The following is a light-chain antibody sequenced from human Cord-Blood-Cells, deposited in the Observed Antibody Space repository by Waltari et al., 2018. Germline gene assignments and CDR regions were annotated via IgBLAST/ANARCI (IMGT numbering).Light chain of an antibody. CDR3: SSYAGSNNLV. V-gene: IGLV2-8*01. Sequence: QSALTQPPSASGSPGPSVTISCTGTSSDVGGYHYVSWYQQHPGKAPKLMIYEVNKWPSGVPDRFSGSKSGNTASLTVSGLQAEDEADYYCSSYAGSNNLVFGGGTKLTVL. CDR1: SSDVGGYHY. J-gene: IGLJ3*02. CDR2: EVN.